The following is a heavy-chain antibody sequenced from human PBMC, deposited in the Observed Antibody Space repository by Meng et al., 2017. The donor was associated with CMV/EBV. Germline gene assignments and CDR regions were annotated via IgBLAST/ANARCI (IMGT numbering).Heavy chain of an antibody. J-gene: IGHJ4*02. CDR3: ARRSVAVAGKYFDS. Sequence: SETLSLTCTVSGGSVSSGIHYWEWIRQPPGQGLEWIGSVFYSGSAHYNPSLKSPGTISVDTSKNQFSLKLSSVTAADTAVYYCARRSVAVAGKYFDSWGQGTLVTVSS. D-gene: IGHD6-19*01. CDR2: VFYSGSA. CDR1: GGSVSSGIHY. V-gene: IGHV4-39*07.